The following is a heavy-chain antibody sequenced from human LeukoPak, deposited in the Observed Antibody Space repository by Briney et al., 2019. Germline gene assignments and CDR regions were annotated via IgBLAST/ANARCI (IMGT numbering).Heavy chain of an antibody. J-gene: IGHJ6*04. Sequence: GGSLRLSCASSRFTLSIYNAQGAPQAPGRGLEWISFISSSGHYIYYADSLKGRFTISRDNANSSLHLQISTLKAEDSAVYYCTCHRVRVMDAWGKGTTVTVSS. CDR2: ISSSGHYI. V-gene: IGHV3-21*01. CDR1: RFTLSIY. D-gene: IGHD2-21*01. CDR3: TCHRVRVMDA.